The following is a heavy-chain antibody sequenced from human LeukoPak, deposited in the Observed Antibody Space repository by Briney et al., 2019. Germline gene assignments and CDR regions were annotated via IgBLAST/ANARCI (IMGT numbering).Heavy chain of an antibody. V-gene: IGHV1-18*01. J-gene: IGHJ4*02. CDR1: GYTFTSYG. CDR2: ISAYNGNT. Sequence: ASVKVSCKASGYTFTSYGISWVRQAPGQGLEWMGWISAYNGNTNYAQKLQGRVTMTTDTSTSTAYMELRSLRSDDTAVYYCARAPGSGSYYKGTHFDYWGQGTLVTVSS. CDR3: ARAPGSGSYYKGTHFDY. D-gene: IGHD3-10*01.